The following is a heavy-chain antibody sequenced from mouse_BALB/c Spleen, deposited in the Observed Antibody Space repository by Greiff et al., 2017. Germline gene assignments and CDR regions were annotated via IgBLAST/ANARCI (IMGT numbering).Heavy chain of an antibody. V-gene: IGHV1-69*02. CDR2: IYPSDSYT. J-gene: IGHJ3*01. D-gene: IGHD2-4*01. CDR1: GYTFTSYW. CDR3: TTWDYDWFAY. Sequence: QVQLQQPGAELVRPGASVKLSCKASGYTFTSYWINWVKQRPGQGLEWIGNIYPSDSYTNYNQKFKDKATLTVDKSSSTAYMQLSSPTSEDSAVYYCTTWDYDWFAYWGQGTLVTVSA.